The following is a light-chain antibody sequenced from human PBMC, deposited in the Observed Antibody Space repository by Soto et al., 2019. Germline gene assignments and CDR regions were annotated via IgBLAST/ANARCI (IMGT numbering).Light chain of an antibody. CDR3: QQRSNWPPL. CDR2: GAS. Sequence: EIVLTQSPATLSLYPGEKATLSCRASQRVGSYLVWYQQKPGQAPRLLIHGASSRATGIPARFSGSGSGTDFTLTISSLEPEDFAVYYCQQRSNWPPLFGQGTRLEIK. V-gene: IGKV3-11*01. CDR1: QRVGSY. J-gene: IGKJ5*01.